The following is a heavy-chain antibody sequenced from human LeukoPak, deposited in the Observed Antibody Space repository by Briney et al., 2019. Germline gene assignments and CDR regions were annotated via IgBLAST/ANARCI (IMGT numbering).Heavy chain of an antibody. D-gene: IGHD5-24*01. CDR3: ARDGYNYRPNYYYYYYMDV. CDR2: IYTSGST. CDR1: GGSISSGSYY. Sequence: PSETLSLTCTVSGGSISSGSYYWRWLRQPAGKGLEWIARIYTSGSTNYNPSLKSRVTISVDTSKNQFSLKLSSVTAADTAVYYCARDGYNYRPNYYYYYYMDVWGKGTTVTISS. V-gene: IGHV4-61*02. J-gene: IGHJ6*03.